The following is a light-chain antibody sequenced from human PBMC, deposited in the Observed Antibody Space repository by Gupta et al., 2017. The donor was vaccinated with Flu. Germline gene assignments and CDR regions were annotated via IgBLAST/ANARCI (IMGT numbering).Light chain of an antibody. J-gene: IGKJ3*01. CDR2: QAS. CDR3: QL. V-gene: IGKV1-5*03. CDR1: QSISSW. Sequence: DIQMTQSPSTLSASVGDSVTITCRASQSISSWLAWYQQNPGKAPKLLVYQASSLETGVPSRSTGTGSGAELTLTISSLQPDASATYYGQLFGSGT.